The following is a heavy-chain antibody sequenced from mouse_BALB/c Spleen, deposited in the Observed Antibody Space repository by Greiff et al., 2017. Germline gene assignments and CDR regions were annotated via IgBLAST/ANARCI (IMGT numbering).Heavy chain of an antibody. CDR1: GFSLTGYG. CDR3: ARAPYYEGYAMDH. Sequence: VQLKESGPGLVAPSQSLSITCTVSGFSLTGYGVNWVRQPPGKGLEWLGMIWGDGSTDYNSALKSRLSISKDNSKSQVFLKMNSLQTDDTARYYCARAPYYEGYAMDHWGQGTSVTVSS. CDR2: IWGDGST. J-gene: IGHJ4*01. V-gene: IGHV2-6-7*01. D-gene: IGHD2-10*01.